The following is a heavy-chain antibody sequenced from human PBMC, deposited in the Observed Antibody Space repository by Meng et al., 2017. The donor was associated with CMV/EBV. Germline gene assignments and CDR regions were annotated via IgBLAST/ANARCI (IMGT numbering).Heavy chain of an antibody. CDR2: INHSGST. CDR3: ARGMAVVVPVALRRGGGMDV. D-gene: IGHD2-2*01. V-gene: IGHV4-34*01. CDR1: GGSFSGYY. J-gene: IGHJ6*02. Sequence: SETLSLTCAVYGGSFSGYYWSWIRQPPGKGLEWIGEINHSGSTNYNPSLKSRVTISVDTSKNQFSLKLSSVTAADTAVYYCARGMAVVVPVALRRGGGMDVWGQGTTVTVSS.